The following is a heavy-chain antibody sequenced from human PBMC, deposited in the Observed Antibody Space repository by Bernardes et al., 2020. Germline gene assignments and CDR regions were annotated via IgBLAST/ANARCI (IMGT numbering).Heavy chain of an antibody. CDR2: IYYSGST. Sequence: SETLSLTCTVSGGSISSYYWSWIRQPPGKGLEWIGYIYYSGSTNYNPSLKSRVTISVDTSKNQFSLKLSSVTAADTAVYYCARVAAGHAEYFQHWGQGTLVTVSS. V-gene: IGHV4-59*01. CDR1: GGSISSYY. D-gene: IGHD6-13*01. CDR3: ARVAAGHAEYFQH. J-gene: IGHJ1*01.